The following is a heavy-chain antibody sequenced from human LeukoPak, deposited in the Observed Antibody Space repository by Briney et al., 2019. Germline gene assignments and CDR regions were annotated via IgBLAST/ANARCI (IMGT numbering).Heavy chain of an antibody. V-gene: IGHV4-61*02. Sequence: SETLSLTCTVSGGSISSGSYYWSWIRQPAGKGLEWIGRIYTSGSTNYNPSLKSRVTILVDTSKNQFSLKLSSVTAADTAVYYCARDQYYYYYMDVWGKGTTVTISS. CDR1: GGSISSGSYY. J-gene: IGHJ6*03. CDR2: IYTSGST. CDR3: ARDQYYYYYMDV.